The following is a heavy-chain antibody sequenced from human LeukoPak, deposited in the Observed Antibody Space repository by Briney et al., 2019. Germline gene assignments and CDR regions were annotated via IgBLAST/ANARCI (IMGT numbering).Heavy chain of an antibody. Sequence: SETLSLTCTVSGASISTYYWSWIRQHPGKGLEWIGYIYYSGSTYYNPSLKSRVTISVDTSKNQFSLKLSSVTAADTAVYYCARDPPGYYYGMDVWGQGTTVTVSS. CDR2: IYYSGST. D-gene: IGHD3-10*01. J-gene: IGHJ6*02. V-gene: IGHV4-59*06. CDR1: GASISTYY. CDR3: ARDPPGYYYGMDV.